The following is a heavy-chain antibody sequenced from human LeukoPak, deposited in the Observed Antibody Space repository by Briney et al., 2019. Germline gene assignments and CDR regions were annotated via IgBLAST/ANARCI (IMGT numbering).Heavy chain of an antibody. J-gene: IGHJ4*02. Sequence: SETLSLTCTVSGGSISSGGYYWSWIRQHPGKGLEGIGYIYYSGSTYYNPSLKSRVTISVDTSKNQFSLKLSSVTAADTAVYYCARHGWNDSGYFDYWGQGTLVTVSS. CDR1: GGSISSGGYY. CDR3: ARHGWNDSGYFDY. CDR2: IYYSGST. D-gene: IGHD1-1*01. V-gene: IGHV4-31*03.